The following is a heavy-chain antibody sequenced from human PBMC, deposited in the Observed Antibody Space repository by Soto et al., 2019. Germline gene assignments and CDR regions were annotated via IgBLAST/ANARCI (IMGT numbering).Heavy chain of an antibody. CDR1: ALTFSNYW. D-gene: IGHD3-3*01. CDR3: ARGGSITISGLVPEFDY. V-gene: IGHV3-7*04. J-gene: IGHJ4*02. CDR2: IKPDGSEK. Sequence: GGSLRLSCAASALTFSNYWMSWVRQAPGKGLEWVANIKPDGSEKYYVDSVKGRFTISRDNAKNSLYLQMNSLRAEDSALYYCARGGSITISGLVPEFDYWGQGTLVIVSS.